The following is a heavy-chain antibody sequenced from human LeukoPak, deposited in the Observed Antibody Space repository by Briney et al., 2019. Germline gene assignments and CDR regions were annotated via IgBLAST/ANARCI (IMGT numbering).Heavy chain of an antibody. V-gene: IGHV3-23*01. CDR2: XSSXGXXX. CDR1: XXXXXXXX. J-gene: IGHJ2*01. Sequence: GGSLRLSCAAXXXXXXXXXXGXVXXXXXXXXXXXSXXSSXGXXXXXTDXMKGXXTISRDNSKNTLYLQMNSLTAEDXALYYCANARGTSSSYFDLWGRGTLVTVSS. D-gene: IGHD6-6*01. CDR3: ANARGTSSSYFDL.